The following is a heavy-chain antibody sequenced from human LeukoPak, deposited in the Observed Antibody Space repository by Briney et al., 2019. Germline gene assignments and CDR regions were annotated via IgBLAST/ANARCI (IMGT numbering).Heavy chain of an antibody. Sequence: PSETLSLTCTVSGGSISSYYWSWIRQPPGKGLEWVGYIYYSGSTNYNPSLTSRVTISVDTSKDQCSLKLSSVTAAATAVYYCERVPTVTFFDYWGQGTLVTVSS. CDR3: ERVPTVTFFDY. CDR2: IYYSGST. D-gene: IGHD4-17*01. J-gene: IGHJ4*02. CDR1: GGSISSYY. V-gene: IGHV4-59*08.